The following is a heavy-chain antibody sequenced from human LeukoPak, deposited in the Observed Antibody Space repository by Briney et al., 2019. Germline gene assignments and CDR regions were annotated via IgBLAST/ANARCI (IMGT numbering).Heavy chain of an antibody. CDR2: IHYSGST. D-gene: IGHD2-15*01. Sequence: SETLSLTCTVSGDSISTYYWNWIRQPPGKGLEWIGYIHYSGSTNYTPSLKSRVTISMDTSANQFSLKLTSMTAADTAFYYCARGYCSGGSCPFDFRGQGSLVTVSS. V-gene: IGHV4-59*01. J-gene: IGHJ4*02. CDR3: ARGYCSGGSCPFDF. CDR1: GDSISTYY.